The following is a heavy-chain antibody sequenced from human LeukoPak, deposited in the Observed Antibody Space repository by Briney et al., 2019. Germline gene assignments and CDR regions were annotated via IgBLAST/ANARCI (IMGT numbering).Heavy chain of an antibody. D-gene: IGHD4-17*01. CDR3: ARASDYGDYLDYVWFDP. J-gene: IGHJ5*02. Sequence: SQTLSLTCTVSGVSISSGGYYWSWIRQHPGKGLEWIGYIYYSGSTYYNPSLKSRVTISVDTSKNQFSLKLSSVTAADTAVYYCARASDYGDYLDYVWFDPWGQGTLVTVSS. CDR1: GVSISSGGYY. V-gene: IGHV4-31*03. CDR2: IYYSGST.